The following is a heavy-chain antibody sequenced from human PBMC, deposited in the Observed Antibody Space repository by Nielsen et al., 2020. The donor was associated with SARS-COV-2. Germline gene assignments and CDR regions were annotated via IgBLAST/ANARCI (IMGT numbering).Heavy chain of an antibody. J-gene: IGHJ4*02. Sequence: SDTLSLTCSISGFSINFFYWSWILLPPGTLLDCIAYNYNSSKTMYNSSLKSRVTMSVDTSKNQLSLRLTSVTAADTAVYYCARGRAPLRYWGQGILVTVSS. V-gene: IGHV4-59*01. D-gene: IGHD2-15*01. CDR1: GFSINFFY. CDR2: NYNSSKT. CDR3: ARGRAPLRY.